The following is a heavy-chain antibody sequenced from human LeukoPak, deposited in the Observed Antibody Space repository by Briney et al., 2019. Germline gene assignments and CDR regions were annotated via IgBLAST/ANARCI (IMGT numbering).Heavy chain of an antibody. J-gene: IGHJ4*02. CDR2: IGTAGDT. CDR1: GFTFSYYD. D-gene: IGHD2-8*01. Sequence: PGGSLRLSCAASGFTFSYYDMHWVRQATGKGLEWVSAIGTAGDTYYPGSVRGRFTMSRENAKNSLYLQMNSLAAGDTAVYYCARGSNTHFDYWGQGILVTVSS. V-gene: IGHV3-13*04. CDR3: ARGSNTHFDY.